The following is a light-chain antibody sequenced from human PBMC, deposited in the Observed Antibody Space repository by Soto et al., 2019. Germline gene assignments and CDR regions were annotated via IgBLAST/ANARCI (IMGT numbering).Light chain of an antibody. CDR3: SSYTSSSPRV. CDR1: SSDVGGYNY. J-gene: IGLJ1*01. V-gene: IGLV2-14*01. CDR2: DVS. Sequence: QSALTQPASVSGSPGQSITISCTGTSSDVGGYNYVSWYQQHPGKAPKLAIFDVSDRPSGVSNRFSGSKSGNTASLTISGLQAEDEADYYCSSYTSSSPRVFGTGTKLTVL.